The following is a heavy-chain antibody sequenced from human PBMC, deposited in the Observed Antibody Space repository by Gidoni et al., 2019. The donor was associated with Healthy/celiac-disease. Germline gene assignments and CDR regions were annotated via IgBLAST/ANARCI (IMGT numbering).Heavy chain of an antibody. J-gene: IGHJ6*02. V-gene: IGHV3-30*03. CDR2: ISYDGSNK. CDR1: GFTFSSYG. CDR3: AAAAPDYYYYYGMDV. Sequence: QVQLVESGGGVVQPGRSLRLSCAAAGFTFSSYGMHWVRHAPGKGLEWVAVISYDGSNKYYAESVKGRFTISRDNSKITLYLQMNSLRAEDTAVYYCAAAAPDYYYYYGMDVWGQGTTVTVSS.